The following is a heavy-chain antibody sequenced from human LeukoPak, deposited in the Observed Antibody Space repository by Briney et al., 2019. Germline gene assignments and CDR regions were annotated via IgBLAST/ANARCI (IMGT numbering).Heavy chain of an antibody. Sequence: SETLSLTCTVSGGSISSYYWSWIRQPPGKGLEWIGYIYYSGSTNYNPSLKSRVTISVDTSKNQFSLKLSSVTAADTAVYYCARRGLGSSRFDPWGQGTLVTVSS. CDR1: GGSISSYY. D-gene: IGHD2-15*01. CDR2: IYYSGST. V-gene: IGHV4-59*12. J-gene: IGHJ5*02. CDR3: ARRGLGSSRFDP.